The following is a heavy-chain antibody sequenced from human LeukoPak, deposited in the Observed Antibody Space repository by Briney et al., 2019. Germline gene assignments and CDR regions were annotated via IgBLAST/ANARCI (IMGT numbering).Heavy chain of an antibody. V-gene: IGHV3-30*03. CDR2: ISYDRSNK. CDR1: GFTFSSYG. D-gene: IGHD2-8*01. Sequence: GGSLRLSCAASGFTFSSYGMHWVRQAPGKGLEWVAVISYDRSNKYYADSVKGRFTISRDNSKNTLYLQMNSLRAEDTAVYYCATDDVLEDIAPGGIFDYWGQGTLVTVSS. CDR3: ATDDVLEDIAPGGIFDY. J-gene: IGHJ4*02.